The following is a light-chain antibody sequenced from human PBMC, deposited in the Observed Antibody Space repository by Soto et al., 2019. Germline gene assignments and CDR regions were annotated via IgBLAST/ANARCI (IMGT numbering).Light chain of an antibody. V-gene: IGKV3-20*01. CDR3: QQYGSSVVYT. J-gene: IGKJ2*01. Sequence: EIVLTQSPGTLSLSPGESATLSCRASQSVKSNFLAWYQQIPGQAPRLLIYGASTRATGVPDRFSGSGSGTDFTLTISRLEPEDFAVYYCQQYGSSVVYTFDQGTKLEIK. CDR1: QSVKSNF. CDR2: GAS.